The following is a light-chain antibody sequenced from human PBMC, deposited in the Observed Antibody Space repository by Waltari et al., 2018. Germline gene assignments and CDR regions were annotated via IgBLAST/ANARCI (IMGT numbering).Light chain of an antibody. Sequence: DIQMTQSPSTLSASAGDRVTITCRASQSVSSWLAWYQQKPGKAPKLLIYKSSTLESGVTSRFSGSGSGTEFTLTISSLQPDDFATYYCQQYNLCPLTFGGGTKVEIK. J-gene: IGKJ4*01. CDR2: KSS. CDR3: QQYNLCPLT. V-gene: IGKV1-5*03. CDR1: QSVSSW.